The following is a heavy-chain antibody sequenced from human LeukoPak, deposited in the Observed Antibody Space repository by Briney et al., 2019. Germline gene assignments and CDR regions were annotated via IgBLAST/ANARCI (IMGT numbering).Heavy chain of an antibody. CDR1: GGSISSYY. CDR3: ARHAESGYDRFDH. V-gene: IGHV4-59*08. J-gene: IGHJ4*02. CDR2: IYDSGST. Sequence: SETLSLTCSVSGGSISSYYWSWIRQPPGKGLEWIGYIYDSGSTNYKSPLKSRVTMSGDTSKNQFSLKLSSVTAADTAVYYCARHAESGYDRFDHWGQGTLVTVSS. D-gene: IGHD5-12*01.